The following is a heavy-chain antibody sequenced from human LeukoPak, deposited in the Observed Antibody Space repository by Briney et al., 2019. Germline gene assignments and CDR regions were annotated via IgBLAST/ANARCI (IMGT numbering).Heavy chain of an antibody. CDR1: EFSVGSNY. Sequence: GGSLRLSCAASEFSVGSNYMTWVRQAPGKGLEWVSLIYSGGSTYYADSVKGRFTISRDNSKNTLYLQMNSLKTEDTAVYYCASLYGSGKRWVDPWGQGTLVTVSS. J-gene: IGHJ5*02. CDR2: IYSGGST. D-gene: IGHD3-10*01. V-gene: IGHV3-66*01. CDR3: ASLYGSGKRWVDP.